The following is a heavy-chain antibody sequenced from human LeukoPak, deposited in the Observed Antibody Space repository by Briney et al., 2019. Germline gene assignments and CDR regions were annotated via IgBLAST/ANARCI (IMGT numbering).Heavy chain of an antibody. Sequence: GGSLRLSCAASGFTFSSYAMHWVRQAPGKGLEWVAVISYDGSNKYYADSVKGRFTISRDNSKNTLYLQMNSLRAEDTAVYYCAREADTYYYVSSGYTREYYFDYWGQGTLVTVSS. CDR3: AREADTYYYVSSGYTREYYFDY. V-gene: IGHV3-30-3*01. D-gene: IGHD3-22*01. CDR1: GFTFSSYA. CDR2: ISYDGSNK. J-gene: IGHJ4*02.